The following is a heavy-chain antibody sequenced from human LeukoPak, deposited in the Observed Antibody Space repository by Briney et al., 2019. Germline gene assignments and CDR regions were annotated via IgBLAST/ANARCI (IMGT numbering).Heavy chain of an antibody. CDR1: GGSFSGYY. CDR3: AREGMASR. V-gene: IGHV4-4*07. J-gene: IGHJ4*02. Sequence: SETLSLTCGVYGGSFSGYYWSWIRQPAGKGLEWIGRIYTSGSTNYNPSLKSRVTMSVDTSKNQFSLKLSSVTAADTAVYYCAREGMASRWGQGTLVTVSS. D-gene: IGHD5-24*01. CDR2: IYTSGST.